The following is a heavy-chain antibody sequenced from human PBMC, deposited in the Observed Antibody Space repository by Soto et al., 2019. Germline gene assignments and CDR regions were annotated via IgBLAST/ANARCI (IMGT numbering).Heavy chain of an antibody. Sequence: SLRLSCAASGFTFSNAWMSWVRQAPGKGLEWVGRIKSKTDGGTTDYAAPVKGRFTISRDDSKNTLYLRMNSLKAEDTAVYYCTTDPSEMATFYYGMDVWGQGTTVTVSS. CDR1: GFTFSNAW. D-gene: IGHD5-12*01. CDR3: TTDPSEMATFYYGMDV. V-gene: IGHV3-15*01. J-gene: IGHJ6*02. CDR2: IKSKTDGGTT.